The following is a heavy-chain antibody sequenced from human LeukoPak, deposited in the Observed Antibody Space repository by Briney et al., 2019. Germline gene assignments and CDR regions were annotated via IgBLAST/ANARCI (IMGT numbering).Heavy chain of an antibody. CDR2: INSDGSST. Sequence: GGSLRLSCAASGFTFSSYWMHWVRQAPGKGLVWVSRINSDGSSTNYADSVKGRFTISRDNAKNTLYLQMNSLRAEDTAVYYCAREHYSSSCPDYWGQATLVTVSS. V-gene: IGHV3-74*01. D-gene: IGHD6-13*01. J-gene: IGHJ4*02. CDR3: AREHYSSSCPDY. CDR1: GFTFSSYW.